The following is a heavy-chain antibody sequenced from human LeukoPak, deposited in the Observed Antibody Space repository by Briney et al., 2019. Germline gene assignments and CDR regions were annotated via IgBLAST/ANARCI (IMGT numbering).Heavy chain of an antibody. Sequence: GGSLRLSCAASGFTFSSYSMNWVRQAPGKGLEWVSYISSSSSTIYYADSVKGRFTISRDNAKNSLYLQMNSLRAEDTAVYYCARDSITIFGVTNYWGQGTLVTVSS. D-gene: IGHD3-3*01. V-gene: IGHV3-48*01. CDR1: GFTFSSYS. CDR2: ISSSSSTI. J-gene: IGHJ4*02. CDR3: ARDSITIFGVTNY.